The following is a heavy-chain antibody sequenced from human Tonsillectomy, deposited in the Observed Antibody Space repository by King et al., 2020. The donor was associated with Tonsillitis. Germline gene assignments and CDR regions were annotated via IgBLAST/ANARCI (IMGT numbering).Heavy chain of an antibody. V-gene: IGHV4-34*01. Sequence: VQLQQWGAGLLKPSETLSLTCGVYGGSFSGYYWSWIRQPPGKGLEWIGEISHSGSTSYNPSLKSRVTISVDTSKNQVSLKLSSVTAADTAVYYCARGPWHYDLWGGYSYWGQGTLVTVSS. CDR3: ARGPWHYDLWGGYSY. CDR1: GGSFSGYY. J-gene: IGHJ4*02. CDR2: ISHSGST. D-gene: IGHD3-3*01.